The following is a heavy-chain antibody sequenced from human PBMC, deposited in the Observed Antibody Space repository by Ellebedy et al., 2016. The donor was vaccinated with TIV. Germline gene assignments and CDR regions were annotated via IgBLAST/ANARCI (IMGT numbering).Heavy chain of an antibody. Sequence: GESLKISCAASGFTFSSYAMSWVRQAPGKGLDRVSTISNTGSRTYYADSVEGRFIISRDNSKKTLYLQMNSLRAEDTAVYYCAKGRGGGSDSSAPRYYFDYWGLGTLVTVSS. D-gene: IGHD3-22*01. CDR1: GFTFSSYA. J-gene: IGHJ4*02. V-gene: IGHV3-23*01. CDR2: ISNTGSRT. CDR3: AKGRGGGSDSSAPRYYFDY.